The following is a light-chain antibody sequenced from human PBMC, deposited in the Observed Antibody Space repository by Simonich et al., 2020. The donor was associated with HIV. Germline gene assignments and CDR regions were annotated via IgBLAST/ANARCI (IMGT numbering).Light chain of an antibody. J-gene: IGLJ3*02. Sequence: QAVLTQPASLSASPGASASLPCTLRLGINVGTYRVYWYQQKPGSPPHYLLRYKSDSDKQQGSGVPSRFSGSKDASANAGILLISGLQSEDEADYYCMIWHSSAWVFGGGTKLTVL. V-gene: IGLV5-45*01. CDR3: MIWHSSAWV. CDR1: LGINVGTYR. CDR2: YKSDSDK.